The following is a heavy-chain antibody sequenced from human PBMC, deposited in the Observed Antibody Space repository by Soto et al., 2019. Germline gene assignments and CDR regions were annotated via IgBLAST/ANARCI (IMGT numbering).Heavy chain of an antibody. CDR1: GGSISSSDYY. V-gene: IGHV4-31*03. CDR3: ARGLSATTVVTFYFDY. J-gene: IGHJ4*02. Sequence: QVHLQESGPGLVKPSQTLSLTCTVSGGSISSSDYYWSWIRQPPGKGLEWIGYIYSRRNTYYNPYPKSRLTISVDTSKNQFSLKLNSVTAADTALYYCARGLSATTVVTFYFDYWGQGTLVTVSS. D-gene: IGHD4-17*01. CDR2: IYSRRNT.